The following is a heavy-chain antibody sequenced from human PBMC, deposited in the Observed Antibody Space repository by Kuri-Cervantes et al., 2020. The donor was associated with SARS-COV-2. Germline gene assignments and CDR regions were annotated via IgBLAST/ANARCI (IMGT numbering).Heavy chain of an antibody. V-gene: IGHV3-43*01. Sequence: GESLKISCAASGFIFDDFAMHWVRQAPGKGLEWVSLISWDGGSTYYADSVKGRFTISRDNSKNSLYLQMNSLRTEDTALYYCAKAYYDFWSGYYRGGYYFDYWGQGTLVTVSS. CDR1: GFIFDDFA. J-gene: IGHJ4*02. CDR2: ISWDGGST. CDR3: AKAYYDFWSGYYRGGYYFDY. D-gene: IGHD3-3*01.